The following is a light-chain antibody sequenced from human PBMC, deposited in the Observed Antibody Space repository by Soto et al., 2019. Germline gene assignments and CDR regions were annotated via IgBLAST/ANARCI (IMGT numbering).Light chain of an antibody. CDR2: GAS. Sequence: EIVLTQSPGTLSLSPRERVTLSCRASQSVSSSYLAWYQQKPGQAPRLLIYGASSRATGIPDRFSGSGSGTDFTLTISRLEPEDFAVFYCHQYGSSPRTFGQGTKLEIK. V-gene: IGKV3-20*01. CDR3: HQYGSSPRT. CDR1: QSVSSSY. J-gene: IGKJ2*01.